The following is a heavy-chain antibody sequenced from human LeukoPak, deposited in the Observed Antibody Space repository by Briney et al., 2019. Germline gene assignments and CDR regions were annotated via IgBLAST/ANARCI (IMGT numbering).Heavy chain of an antibody. Sequence: ASVKVSCKSSGYTFNGYYMHWVRQAPGQGLEWMGWINPNNGGTKYAQNFRGRVTMTRDTSTSTAYMELRSLRSDDTAVYYCARDPITMVRGVNSYYYYYMDAWGKGTTVTISS. CDR1: GYTFNGYY. J-gene: IGHJ6*03. CDR3: ARDPITMVRGVNSYYYYYMDA. D-gene: IGHD3-10*01. V-gene: IGHV1-2*02. CDR2: INPNNGGT.